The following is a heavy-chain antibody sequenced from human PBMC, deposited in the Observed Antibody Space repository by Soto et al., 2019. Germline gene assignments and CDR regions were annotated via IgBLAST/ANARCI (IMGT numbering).Heavy chain of an antibody. CDR2: IRSKTYGERT. D-gene: IGHD3-22*01. V-gene: IGHV3-49*04. CDR1: GLTFCVNA. J-gene: IGHJ4*02. CDR3: QLLHYDSRGSLRS. Sequence: RLSCLTSGLTFCVNAMGRVRQPPGKGLEWVGFIRSKTYGERTDYAASVKGRFTISRDDSESIVYLQMNSLGTEDKGLYYRQLLHYDSRGSLRSWGQGTLVTVSS.